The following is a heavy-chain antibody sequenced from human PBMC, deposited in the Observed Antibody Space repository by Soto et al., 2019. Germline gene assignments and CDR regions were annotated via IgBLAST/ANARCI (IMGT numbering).Heavy chain of an antibody. D-gene: IGHD1-26*01. Sequence: HPGGSLRLSCAASGFTFSSYAMSWVRQAPGKGLEWVSAISGSGGSTNYEDSVKGRFTISRDNSKSTLYLQMNSLRVDDTAVYYCAKGSPYSGTYFHPWGQGTLVTVSS. CDR2: ISGSGGST. J-gene: IGHJ5*02. CDR1: GFTFSSYA. CDR3: AKGSPYSGTYFHP. V-gene: IGHV3-23*01.